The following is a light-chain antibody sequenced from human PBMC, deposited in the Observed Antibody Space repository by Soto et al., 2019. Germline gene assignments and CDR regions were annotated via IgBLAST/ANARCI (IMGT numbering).Light chain of an antibody. CDR1: QSVPSRD. J-gene: IGKJ1*01. CDR2: GAS. CDR3: QQYGSSRT. V-gene: IGKV3-20*01. Sequence: DIVLTQSPATLSLSPGEGATPSCRASQSVPSRDVAWYQQKPGQAPRLLIYGASSRANGVPDRFSGSGSWTDFTLTINRLEPEDFAVYYCQQYGSSRTFGQGTKVDIK.